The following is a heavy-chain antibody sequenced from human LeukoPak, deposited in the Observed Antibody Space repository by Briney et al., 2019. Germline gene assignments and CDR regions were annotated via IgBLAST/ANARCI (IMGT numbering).Heavy chain of an antibody. D-gene: IGHD5-24*01. CDR1: GFTVSSNY. CDR2: IYSGGST. CDR3: ARERLSRDGYGWGAFDI. V-gene: IGHV3-66*01. J-gene: IGHJ3*02. Sequence: GGSLRLSCAASGFTVSSNYMSWVRQAPGKGLEWVSVIYSGGSTYYADSVKGRFTISRDNSKNTLYLQMNSLRAEDTAVYYCARERLSRDGYGWGAFDIWGQGTMVTVSS.